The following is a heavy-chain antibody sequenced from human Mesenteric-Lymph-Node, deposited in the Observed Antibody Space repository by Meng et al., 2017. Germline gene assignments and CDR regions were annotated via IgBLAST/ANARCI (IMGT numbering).Heavy chain of an antibody. Sequence: QVEAKGAGPGLVKPSGTLSLTCTVSGDSISSDIWWSWVRQHPGKGLEWIGHIYHSGNTYYNPSLKSRVTMSVDRSKNQFSLKLISATAADTAVYYCARGGYDLNWFDPWGQGTLVTVSS. D-gene: IGHD2-15*01. J-gene: IGHJ5*02. V-gene: IGHV4-4*02. CDR1: GDSISSDIW. CDR3: ARGGYDLNWFDP. CDR2: IYHSGNT.